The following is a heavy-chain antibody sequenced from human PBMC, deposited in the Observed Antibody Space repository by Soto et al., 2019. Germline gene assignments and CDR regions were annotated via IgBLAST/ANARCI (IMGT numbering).Heavy chain of an antibody. CDR3: AILSGSYVLDP. V-gene: IGHV3-48*03. CDR2: ISSSGSDT. CDR1: GFSFSSYE. D-gene: IGHD1-26*01. Sequence: EAQLVESGGDLVQPGGSLRLSCAGSGFSFSSYEMNWVRQAPGKGLEWVSYISSSGSDTYYADSVKARFTISRDNAQNSLYLQMSRLRAEETAIYYCAILSGSYVLDPWGQGTLVTVSS. J-gene: IGHJ5*02.